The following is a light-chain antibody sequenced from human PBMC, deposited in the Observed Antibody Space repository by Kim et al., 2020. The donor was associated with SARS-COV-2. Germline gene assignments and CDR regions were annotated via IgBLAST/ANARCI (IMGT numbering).Light chain of an antibody. J-gene: IGKJ4*01. V-gene: IGKV3-15*01. CDR3: QQYNQWPPLT. Sequence: VSPGERATLSCRASQSVGSNLAWFQQKPGQAPRLLIHGASTRATGIPARFTGSGSGTEFTLTISSLQSEDFAVYYCQQYNQWPPLTFGGGTKLEI. CDR1: QSVGSN. CDR2: GAS.